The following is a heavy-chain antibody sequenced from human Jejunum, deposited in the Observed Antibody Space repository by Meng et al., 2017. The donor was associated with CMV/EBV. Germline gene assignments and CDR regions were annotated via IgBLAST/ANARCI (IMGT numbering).Heavy chain of an antibody. CDR1: DLALSSSS. CDR3: ATEPGVASAGKIDY. D-gene: IGHD6-13*01. V-gene: IGHV3-21*01. CDR2: ISRASTYI. Sequence: DLALSSSSLRWVRQAPGKGREWVSSISRASTYIYYADFVEGRFTISRDNTRNSVYLQMNSLGADDTAVYFCATEPGVASAGKIDYWGPGTLVTVSS. J-gene: IGHJ4*02.